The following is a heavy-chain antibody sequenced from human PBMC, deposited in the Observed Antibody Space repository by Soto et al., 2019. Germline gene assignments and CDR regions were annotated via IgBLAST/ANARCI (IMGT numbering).Heavy chain of an antibody. V-gene: IGHV1-8*01. CDR1: GYTFTSYD. D-gene: IGHD3-22*01. CDR3: ARGHYYDSSGYSEYNWFDP. CDR2: MNPNSGNT. J-gene: IGHJ5*02. Sequence: ATVKVSCKASGYTFTSYDINWVRQATGQGLEWMGWMNPNSGNTGYAQKFQGRVTMTRNTSISTAYMELSSLRSEDTAVYYCARGHYYDSSGYSEYNWFDPWGQGTLVTVSS.